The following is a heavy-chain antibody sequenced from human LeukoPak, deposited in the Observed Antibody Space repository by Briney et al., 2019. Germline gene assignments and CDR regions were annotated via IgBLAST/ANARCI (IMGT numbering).Heavy chain of an antibody. V-gene: IGHV4-59*08. Sequence: SETLSLTCTVSGASISSYYWSWIRQPPGKGLEWIGYIYFSGSTNYNPSLNSRVTISIDTSKNRFSLKLTSVTAADTALYYCARHGGSYEFDYWGQGTLVTVS. CDR3: ARHGGSYEFDY. CDR2: IYFSGST. D-gene: IGHD1-26*01. CDR1: GASISSYY. J-gene: IGHJ4*02.